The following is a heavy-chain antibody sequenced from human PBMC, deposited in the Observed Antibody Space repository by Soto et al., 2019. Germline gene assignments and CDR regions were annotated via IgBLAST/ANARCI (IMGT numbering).Heavy chain of an antibody. V-gene: IGHV1-69*01. Sequence: QVQLVQSGAEVKKPGSSVKVSCKASGGTFSSYAISWVRQAPGQGLEWMGGMIPIFGTANSAQKFQGRVTITADESTSKGYMELSSLRSEDTAVYYCARGCIAAASTPDFCYYGMDVWGQGTTVTVSS. J-gene: IGHJ6*02. CDR1: GGTFSSYA. CDR3: ARGCIAAASTPDFCYYGMDV. CDR2: MIPIFGTA. D-gene: IGHD6-13*01.